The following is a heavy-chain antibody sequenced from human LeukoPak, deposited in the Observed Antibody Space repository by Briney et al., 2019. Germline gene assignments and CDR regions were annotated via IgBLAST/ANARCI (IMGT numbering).Heavy chain of an antibody. V-gene: IGHV3-48*04. CDR3: ARVIGSYGDSAY. Sequence: RGALRDSCTSCVFKHSPFSMNSARQAPARGREGVSYILSTSSAIYYADSVKGPFTISRDNAKNNLYLQMDSLRAEDTAIYYCARVIGSYGDSAYWGQGTLVTVSS. J-gene: IGHJ4*02. CDR1: VFKHSPFS. CDR2: ILSTSSAI. D-gene: IGHD3-16*01.